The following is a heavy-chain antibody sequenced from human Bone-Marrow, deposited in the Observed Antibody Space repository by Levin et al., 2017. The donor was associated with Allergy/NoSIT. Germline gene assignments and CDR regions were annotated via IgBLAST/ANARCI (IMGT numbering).Heavy chain of an antibody. J-gene: IGHJ4*02. V-gene: IGHV3-7*02. CDR3: GIMVRRDAIDY. CDR2: IKEDGSEK. Sequence: SCAASGFTFSTYWMSWVRQAPGKGLEWVANIKEDGSEKYYVDSVKGRLTSSRDNAKNSLYLQINSLRAEDTAIYYCGIMVRRDAIDYWGQGTLVTVSS. CDR1: GFTFSTYW. D-gene: IGHD3-10*01.